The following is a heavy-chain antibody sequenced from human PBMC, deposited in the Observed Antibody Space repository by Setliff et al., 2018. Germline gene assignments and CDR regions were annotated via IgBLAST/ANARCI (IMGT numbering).Heavy chain of an antibody. J-gene: IGHJ6*03. D-gene: IGHD4-4*01. V-gene: IGHV4-39*02. CDR2: INYGGDT. CDR3: ARGFPVTSYRSHYYMDV. CDR1: GGSINSSTYNSRSYY. Sequence: PSETLSLTCTISGGSINSSTYNSRSYYWGWIRQPPGKGLEWIGQINYGGDTIYNPSFKSRVIVSEDTAKHHFSLTMTSVTAADTALYFCARGFPVTSYRSHYYMDVWGEGTTVTVSS.